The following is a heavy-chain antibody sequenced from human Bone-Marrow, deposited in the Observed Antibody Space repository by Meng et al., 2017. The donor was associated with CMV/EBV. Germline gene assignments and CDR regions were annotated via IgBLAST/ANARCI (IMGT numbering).Heavy chain of an antibody. J-gene: IGHJ4*02. Sequence: GGSLSLSCEGFGFNFNSYTMDWVRQAPGKGLEWVSYISSTGGTIYYADSVKGRFTVSRDNARNTLYLQMNSLRAEDTAVYYCRVGDGDYFDYWGQGTLVTVSS. CDR2: ISSTGGTI. CDR1: GFNFNSYT. V-gene: IGHV3-48*04. CDR3: RVGDGDYFDY. D-gene: IGHD3-16*01.